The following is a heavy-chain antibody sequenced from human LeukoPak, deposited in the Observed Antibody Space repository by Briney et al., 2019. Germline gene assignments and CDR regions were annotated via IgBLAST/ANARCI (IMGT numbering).Heavy chain of an antibody. Sequence: PGGSLRHSCAASGYTFNSYSMNWVRQAPGKGLEWLSSISGSSSYIFYADSVKGRFTISRDNAKKSLYLQMNSLRAEDTAVYYCAREPYDGSGAGLDYWGQGTLVIVSS. J-gene: IGHJ4*02. V-gene: IGHV3-21*01. CDR2: ISGSSSYI. CDR1: GYTFNSYS. CDR3: AREPYDGSGAGLDY. D-gene: IGHD1-26*01.